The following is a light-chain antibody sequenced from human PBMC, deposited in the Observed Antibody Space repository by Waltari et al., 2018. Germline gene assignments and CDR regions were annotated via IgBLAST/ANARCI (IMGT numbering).Light chain of an antibody. CDR2: EAS. V-gene: IGKV3-20*01. CDR3: QNHERLPAT. Sequence: EIVLTQSPGTLSLSPGERATLSCRASQNIGRYLVWYQQKPCQAPRLLIYEASRRATGIPDRFSGSGSGTDFSITISRLEPEDFAVYYCQNHERLPATFGQGTKVEIK. CDR1: QNIGRY. J-gene: IGKJ1*01.